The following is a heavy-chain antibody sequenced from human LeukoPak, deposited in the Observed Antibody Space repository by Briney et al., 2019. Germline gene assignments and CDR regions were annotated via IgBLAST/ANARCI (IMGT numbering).Heavy chain of an antibody. CDR3: ARDKGTVATYYYMDV. Sequence: SVKVSCKASGGTFSSYAISWVRQAPGQGLEWMGGIIPIFGTANYAQKFQGRVTITTDESTSTAYMELSSLRSDDTAVYYCARDKGTVATYYYMDVWGKGTTVTVSS. D-gene: IGHD6-19*01. CDR1: GGTFSSYA. V-gene: IGHV1-69*05. J-gene: IGHJ6*03. CDR2: IIPIFGTA.